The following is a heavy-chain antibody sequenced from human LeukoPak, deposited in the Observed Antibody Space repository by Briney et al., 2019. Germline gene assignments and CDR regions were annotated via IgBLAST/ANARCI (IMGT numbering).Heavy chain of an antibody. CDR1: GFTFSSYW. J-gene: IGHJ4*02. Sequence: PGGSLRLSCAASGFTFSSYWMHWVRQAPGKGLVWVSRINSDGSSTSYADSVKGRFTISRDNSKNTLYLQMNSLRAEDTAVYYCARVCGSPHCGDYWGQGTLVTVSS. V-gene: IGHV3-74*01. D-gene: IGHD1-26*01. CDR3: ARVCGSPHCGDY. CDR2: INSDGSST.